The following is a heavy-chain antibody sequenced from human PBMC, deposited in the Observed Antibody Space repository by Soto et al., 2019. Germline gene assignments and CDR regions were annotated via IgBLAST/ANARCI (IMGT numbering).Heavy chain of an antibody. CDR2: ISYDGSNK. J-gene: IGHJ4*02. D-gene: IGHD2-15*01. CDR3: ARCGGGSCYSHY. Sequence: QVQLVESGGGVVQPGRSLRLSCAASGFTFSSYAMHWVRQAPGKGLEWVAVISYDGSNKYYADSVKGRFTISRDNSKNTPYLQMNSLRAEDTAVYYCARCGGGSCYSHYWGQGTLVTVSS. CDR1: GFTFSSYA. V-gene: IGHV3-30-3*01.